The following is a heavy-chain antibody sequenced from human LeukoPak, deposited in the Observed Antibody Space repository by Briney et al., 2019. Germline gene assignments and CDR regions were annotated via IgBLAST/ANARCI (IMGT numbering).Heavy chain of an antibody. J-gene: IGHJ4*02. V-gene: IGHV3-48*03. D-gene: IGHD6-13*01. CDR1: GFTFSSYE. Sequence: GGSLRLSCAASGFTFSSYEMNWVRQAPGKGLEWVSYISSSGSTIYYADSVKGRFTISRDNAKNTVYLQMNSLRAEDTAVYYCASASSHRIAAGGDYWGQGTLVTVSS. CDR2: ISSSGSTI. CDR3: ASASSHRIAAGGDY.